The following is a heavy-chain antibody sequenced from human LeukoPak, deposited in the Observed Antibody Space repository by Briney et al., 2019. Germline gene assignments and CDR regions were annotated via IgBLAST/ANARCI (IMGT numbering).Heavy chain of an antibody. CDR3: AVVALTGWTFDP. CDR2: INHNGST. J-gene: IGHJ5*02. V-gene: IGHV4-34*01. Sequence: SETLSLTCAVYGGSLSGHYWNWLRQPPGKGLEWIGEINHNGSTTYNPSLKSRVTISIDTSKNQFSLKLSSVTAADTAVYYCAVVALTGWTFDPWGQGTLVTVS. CDR1: GGSLSGHY. D-gene: IGHD3-22*01.